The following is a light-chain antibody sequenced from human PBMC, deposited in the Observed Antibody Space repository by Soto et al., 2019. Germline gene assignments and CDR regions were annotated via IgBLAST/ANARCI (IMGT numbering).Light chain of an antibody. V-gene: IGKV1-39*01. CDR1: QSISSY. CDR3: QQSYSTPIT. J-gene: IGKJ5*01. Sequence: IPLTQSPSSLSAYVGDRVTITFRASQSISSYLNWYQQKPGKAPKLLIYAASSLQSGVPSRFSGSGSGTDFTLTISSLQPEDFATYYCQQSYSTPITFGQGTRLEIK. CDR2: AAS.